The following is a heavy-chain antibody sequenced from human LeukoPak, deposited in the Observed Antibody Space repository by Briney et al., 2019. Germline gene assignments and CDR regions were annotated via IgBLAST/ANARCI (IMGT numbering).Heavy chain of an antibody. CDR3: ARENYSSGWYGIIDY. Sequence: SETLSLTCTVSGGSISNYYWSWIRQPPGKGLEWIGYIYYSENTNYTPALKTRVTISVDTSKNKFSLKPSSVTAADTAVYHCARENYSSGWYGIIDYWGQGTLVTVSS. D-gene: IGHD6-19*01. CDR2: IYYSENT. J-gene: IGHJ4*02. CDR1: GGSISNYY. V-gene: IGHV4-59*01.